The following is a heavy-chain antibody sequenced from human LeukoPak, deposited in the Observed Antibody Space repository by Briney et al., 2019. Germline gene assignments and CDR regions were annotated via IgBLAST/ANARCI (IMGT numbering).Heavy chain of an antibody. J-gene: IGHJ4*02. Sequence: PGGSLRLSCAASGFTFSSYAMSWVRQAPGKGLEWVSAISGSGGSTYYADSVKGRFTISRDNSKNTLYLQMNSLRAEDTAVYYCARGRGISHKIAFFDYWGQGTLVTVSS. CDR1: GFTFSSYA. V-gene: IGHV3-23*01. CDR2: ISGSGGST. CDR3: ARGRGISHKIAFFDY. D-gene: IGHD3-16*01.